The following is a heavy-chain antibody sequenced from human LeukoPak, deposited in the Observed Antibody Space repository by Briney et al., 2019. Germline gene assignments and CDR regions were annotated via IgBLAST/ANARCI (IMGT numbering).Heavy chain of an antibody. Sequence: ASVKVSCKASGYTFTSYAFRWVRQAPGQGLEWMGWISAYNGNTNYAQKLQGRVTMTTDTSTSAAYMELRSLRSDDTAVYYCARDLEYSSSSAFDIWGQGTMVTVSS. CDR3: ARDLEYSSSSAFDI. CDR1: GYTFTSYA. V-gene: IGHV1-18*01. D-gene: IGHD6-6*01. CDR2: ISAYNGNT. J-gene: IGHJ3*02.